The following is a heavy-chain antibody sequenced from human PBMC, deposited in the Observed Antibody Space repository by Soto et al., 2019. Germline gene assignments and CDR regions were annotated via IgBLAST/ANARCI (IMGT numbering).Heavy chain of an antibody. J-gene: IGHJ4*02. CDR1: GFIFNNYG. Sequence: QVQVVESGGGVVQPGRSLRLSCAASGFIFNNYGFNWVRQAPGKGLEWVAVIWYDGDNKYYADSVKGRFTISRDDSTNTVYLQMNSLRGDDTAVYYCARDLVSNAPGFWGQGTLVTVSS. CDR2: IWYDGDNK. CDR3: ARDLVSNAPGF. V-gene: IGHV3-33*01. D-gene: IGHD3-9*01.